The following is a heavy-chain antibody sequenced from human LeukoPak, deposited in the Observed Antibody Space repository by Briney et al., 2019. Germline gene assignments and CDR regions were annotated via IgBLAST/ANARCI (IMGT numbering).Heavy chain of an antibody. J-gene: IGHJ4*02. Sequence: GASVKVSCKASGGTFSSYAISWVRQAPGQGLEWMGGIIPIFGTANYAQKFQGRVTTTADKSTSTAYMELSSLRSEDTAVYYCARSEQLWLRTYFDYWGQGTLVTVSS. CDR3: ARSEQLWLRTYFDY. CDR1: GGTFSSYA. D-gene: IGHD5-18*01. CDR2: IIPIFGTA. V-gene: IGHV1-69*06.